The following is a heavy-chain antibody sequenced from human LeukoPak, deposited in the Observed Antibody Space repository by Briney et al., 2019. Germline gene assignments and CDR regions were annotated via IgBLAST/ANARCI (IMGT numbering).Heavy chain of an antibody. CDR1: GFTLSSYG. Sequence: PGGSLRLSCAASGFTLSSYGMHWVRQAPGKGLEWVAFIRYDGSNKYYADSVKGRFTISRDNSKNTLYLQMNSLRAEDTAVYYCAKKPGGPYSYGYESGDPWGLGTLVTVSS. CDR3: AKKPGGPYSYGYESGDP. J-gene: IGHJ5*02. V-gene: IGHV3-30*02. D-gene: IGHD5-18*01. CDR2: IRYDGSNK.